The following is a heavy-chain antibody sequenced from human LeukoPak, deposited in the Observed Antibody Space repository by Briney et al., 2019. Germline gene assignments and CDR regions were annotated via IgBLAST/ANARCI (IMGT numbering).Heavy chain of an antibody. D-gene: IGHD2-15*01. Sequence: GGSLRLSCAASGFTFSSYAMSWVRQAPGKGLEWVSAISGSGGSTYYADSVKGQFTISRDNSKNTLYLQMNSLRAEDTAVYYCAKSRRYCSGGSCVFDYWGQGTLVTVSS. CDR1: GFTFSSYA. V-gene: IGHV3-23*01. CDR3: AKSRRYCSGGSCVFDY. CDR2: ISGSGGST. J-gene: IGHJ4*02.